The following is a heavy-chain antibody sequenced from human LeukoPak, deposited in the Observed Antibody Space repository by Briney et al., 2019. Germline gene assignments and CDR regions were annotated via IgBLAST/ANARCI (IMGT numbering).Heavy chain of an antibody. Sequence: SETLSLTCTVSGGSISSSSYYWGWIRQPPGKGLEWIGSIYYSGSTYYNPSLKSRVTISVDTSKNQFSLKLSSVTAADTAVYYCARHNSSGWAYYHYYYMDVWGKGTTVTISS. CDR1: GGSISSSSYY. V-gene: IGHV4-39*01. CDR3: ARHNSSGWAYYHYYYMDV. J-gene: IGHJ6*03. CDR2: IYYSGST. D-gene: IGHD6-19*01.